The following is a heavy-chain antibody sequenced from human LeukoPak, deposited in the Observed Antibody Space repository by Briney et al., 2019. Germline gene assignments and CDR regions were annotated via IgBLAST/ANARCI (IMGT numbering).Heavy chain of an antibody. CDR2: ISAYNGNT. CDR3: ARDQTYDILTGYSNWFDP. D-gene: IGHD3-9*01. V-gene: IGHV1-18*01. CDR1: VDTFTSYG. J-gene: IGHJ5*02. Sequence: ASVKVSCKASVDTFTSYGISWVRQAPGQGLEWMGWISAYNGNTNYAQKLQGRVIMTTDTSTSTAYMELRSLRSDDTAVYYCARDQTYDILTGYSNWFDPWGQGTLVTVSS.